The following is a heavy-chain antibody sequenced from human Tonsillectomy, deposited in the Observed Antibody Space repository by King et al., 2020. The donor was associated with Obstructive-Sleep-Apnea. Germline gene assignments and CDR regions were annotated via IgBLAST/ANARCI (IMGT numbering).Heavy chain of an antibody. J-gene: IGHJ3*02. CDR1: GFTFSSYA. V-gene: IGHV3-30*04. CDR2: LSYDGSNK. D-gene: IGHD5-24*01. CDR3: ASLVAMATFDAFDI. Sequence: QLVQSGGGVVQPGRSLRLSCAASGFTFSSYAMHWVRQALGKGLEWVAVLSYDGSNKYYADSVKGRFTISSDNSKNTRYLQMNSLRAEETAVYYCASLVAMATFDAFDIWGQGTMVTVSS.